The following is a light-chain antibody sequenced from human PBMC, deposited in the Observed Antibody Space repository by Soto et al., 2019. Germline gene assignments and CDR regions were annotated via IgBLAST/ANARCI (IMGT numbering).Light chain of an antibody. CDR2: GAS. Sequence: EIVLTQSPGTLSLSPGERATLSCRASQSVSSSYLAWYQQKPGQAPRLLIYGASSRATGIPDRFSGSGSGTDFTLTISRLEPEDFAVYYCQQYGSSPPEVTFGPGTRWIS. V-gene: IGKV3-20*01. CDR3: QQYGSSPPEVT. CDR1: QSVSSSY. J-gene: IGKJ3*01.